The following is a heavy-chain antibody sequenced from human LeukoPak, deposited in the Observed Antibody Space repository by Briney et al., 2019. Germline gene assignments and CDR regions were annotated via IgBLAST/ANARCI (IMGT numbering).Heavy chain of an antibody. D-gene: IGHD6-13*01. CDR2: IYYSGST. CDR1: GGSISGYY. CDR3: ARVPGIAAAGRYYYYYMDV. V-gene: IGHV4-39*07. J-gene: IGHJ6*03. Sequence: PSETLSLTCTVSGGSISGYYWGWIRQPPGKGLEWIGSIYYSGSTYYNPSLKSRVTISVDTSKNQFSLKLTSVTATDTAVYYCARVPGIAAAGRYYYYYMDVWGKGTTVTVSS.